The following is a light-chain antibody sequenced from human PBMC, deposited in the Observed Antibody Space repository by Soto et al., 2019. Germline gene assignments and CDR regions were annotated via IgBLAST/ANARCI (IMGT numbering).Light chain of an antibody. CDR3: RQYYSWPLYT. Sequence: EIVMTQSPATLSVSPGGRATLSCRASQSVSSNLAWYQQKPGQAPRLLIYGASTRATAIPARFSGSGSAREFTLIISSLQSEEFVVYYCRQYYSWPLYTFGQGTKLEIK. CDR1: QSVSSN. J-gene: IGKJ2*01. CDR2: GAS. V-gene: IGKV3-15*01.